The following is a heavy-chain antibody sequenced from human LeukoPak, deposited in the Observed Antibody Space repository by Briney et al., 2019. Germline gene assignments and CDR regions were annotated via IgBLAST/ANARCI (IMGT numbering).Heavy chain of an antibody. CDR1: GGSFSGYY. J-gene: IGHJ1*01. Sequence: SETLSLTCAAYGGSFSGYYWSWIRQPPGKGLEWIGEINHSGSTNYNPSLKSRVTISVDTSKNQFSLKLSSVTAADTAVYYCARGSSYGHWGQGTLVTVSS. D-gene: IGHD6-6*01. CDR2: INHSGST. V-gene: IGHV4-34*01. CDR3: ARGSSYGH.